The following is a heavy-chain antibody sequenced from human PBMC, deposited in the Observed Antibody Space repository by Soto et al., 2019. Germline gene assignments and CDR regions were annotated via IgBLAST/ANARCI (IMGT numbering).Heavy chain of an antibody. V-gene: IGHV4-31*03. Sequence: PSETLSLTCTVSGGSISSGGYYWSWIRQHPGKGLEWIGYIYYSGSTYYNPSLKSRVTISVDTSKNQFSLKLSSVTAADTAVYYCARMGDFVDTAMVLNFDYWGQGTLVTSPQ. CDR1: GGSISSGGYY. CDR3: ARMGDFVDTAMVLNFDY. CDR2: IYYSGST. J-gene: IGHJ4*02. D-gene: IGHD5-18*01.